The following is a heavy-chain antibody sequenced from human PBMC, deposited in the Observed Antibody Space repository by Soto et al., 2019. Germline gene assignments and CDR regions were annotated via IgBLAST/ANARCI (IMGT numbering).Heavy chain of an antibody. Sequence: QITLKESGPTLVRPIQTLTLTCAFSGFSLSTSGVGVGWIRQPPGKALEWLAVIYWDDSKHYSPSLRSRLTITKDISKNQVVLTMTNMDPMDTGTYYCAHKGPEDWPLDYWGQGTLVTVSS. CDR1: GFSLSTSGVG. CDR2: IYWDDSK. J-gene: IGHJ4*02. D-gene: IGHD3-9*01. CDR3: AHKGPEDWPLDY. V-gene: IGHV2-5*02.